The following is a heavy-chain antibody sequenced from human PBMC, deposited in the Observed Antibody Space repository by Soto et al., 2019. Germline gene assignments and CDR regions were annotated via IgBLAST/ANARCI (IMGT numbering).Heavy chain of an antibody. Sequence: GASVKVSCKASGFTFTSSAVQWVRQARGQRLEWIGWIVVGSGNTNYAQKFQERVTITRDMSTSTAYMELSSLRSEDTAVYYCATAVDFWSGYYDVNWFDHWGQGTLVTVSS. J-gene: IGHJ5*02. V-gene: IGHV1-58*01. CDR1: GFTFTSSA. CDR3: ATAVDFWSGYYDVNWFDH. D-gene: IGHD3-3*01. CDR2: IVVGSGNT.